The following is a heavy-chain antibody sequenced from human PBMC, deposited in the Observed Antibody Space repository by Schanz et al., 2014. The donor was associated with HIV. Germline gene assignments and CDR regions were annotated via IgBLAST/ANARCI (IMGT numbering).Heavy chain of an antibody. V-gene: IGHV3-33*06. CDR1: GFTFSSYG. Sequence: QVHLVESGGGVVQPGRSLRLSCAASGFTFSSYGMHWVRQAPGKGLEWVAVIWYDGSKKYYADSVKGRFTISRDNSKNTLYLQMDSLKVDDTAVYFCAKDRFCNGGTCYVDAFDLWGQGTLVTVSS. CDR2: IWYDGSKK. D-gene: IGHD2-15*01. J-gene: IGHJ3*01. CDR3: AKDRFCNGGTCYVDAFDL.